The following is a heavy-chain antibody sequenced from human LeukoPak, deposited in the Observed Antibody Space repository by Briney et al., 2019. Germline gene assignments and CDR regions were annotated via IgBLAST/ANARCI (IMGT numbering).Heavy chain of an antibody. Sequence: PSETLSLTCAVYGGSFSGYYWSWIRQPPGKGLEWIGEINHSGSTNYNPSLKSRVTISVDTSKNQFSLKLSSVTAADTAVYYCARGNAVAGLYYFDYWGQGTLVTVSS. V-gene: IGHV4-34*01. CDR1: GGSFSGYY. J-gene: IGHJ4*02. CDR3: ARGNAVAGLYYFDY. CDR2: INHSGST. D-gene: IGHD6-19*01.